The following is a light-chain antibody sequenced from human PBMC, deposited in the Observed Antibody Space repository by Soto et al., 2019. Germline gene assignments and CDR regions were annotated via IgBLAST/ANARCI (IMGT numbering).Light chain of an antibody. J-gene: IGLJ2*01. CDR3: AAWDDTLNGVV. CDR2: HGN. CDR1: SSNIGSNP. Sequence: QSVLTQPPSASGTPGQRVTISCSGSSSNIGSNPVNWYQQLPGAAPKLLIYHGNQRPSGVPDRFSGSKSGTSASLAIGGLQSEDEADYLCAAWDDTLNGVVFGGGTKLTV. V-gene: IGLV1-44*01.